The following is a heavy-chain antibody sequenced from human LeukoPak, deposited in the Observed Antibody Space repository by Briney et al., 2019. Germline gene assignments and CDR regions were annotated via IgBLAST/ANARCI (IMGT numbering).Heavy chain of an antibody. V-gene: IGHV4-34*01. CDR2: INHSGST. J-gene: IGHJ6*02. CDR3: ARDLSLYYYGMDV. D-gene: IGHD5/OR15-5a*01. CDR1: GGSFSGYY. Sequence: SETLSLTCAVYGGSFSGYYWSWIRQPPGKGLEWIGEINHSGSTNYNPSLKSRVTISVDTSKNQFSLKLSSVTAADTAVYYCARDLSLYYYGMDVWGQGTTVTVSS.